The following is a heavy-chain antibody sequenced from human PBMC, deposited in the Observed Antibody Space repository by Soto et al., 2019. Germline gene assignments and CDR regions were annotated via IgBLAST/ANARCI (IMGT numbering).Heavy chain of an antibody. J-gene: IGHJ6*03. CDR2: MNPNSGNT. Sequence: ASVKLCSKAPGYSFTSYALRWVRQDTRQRIEWMGWMNPNSGNTGYAQTFQGRVTMTRNTSISTAYMELSSLRSEDTAVYYCARPLTWDYDFWSGYYTRDYYYYYMDVWGKGTTGTVSS. CDR1: GYSFTSYA. CDR3: ARPLTWDYDFWSGYYTRDYYYYYMDV. V-gene: IGHV1-8*01. D-gene: IGHD3-3*01.